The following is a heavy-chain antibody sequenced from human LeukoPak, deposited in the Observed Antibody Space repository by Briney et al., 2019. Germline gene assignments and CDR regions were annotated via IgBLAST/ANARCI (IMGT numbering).Heavy chain of an antibody. CDR3: ARDYYDSGGSSWFDP. D-gene: IGHD3-22*01. CDR2: ISSGSSFM. Sequence: GGSLRLSCAASGFTFSRYSVNWVRQAPGKGLEWVSSISSGSSFMYYADSVKGRFTISRDNAKNSLYLQMNSLRAKDTALYYCARDYYDSGGSSWFDPWGQGTLVTVSS. J-gene: IGHJ5*02. CDR1: GFTFSRYS. V-gene: IGHV3-21*01.